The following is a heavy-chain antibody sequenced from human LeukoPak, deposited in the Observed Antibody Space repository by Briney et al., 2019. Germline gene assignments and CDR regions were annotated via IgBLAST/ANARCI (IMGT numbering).Heavy chain of an antibody. CDR2: ISPNSGGT. D-gene: IGHD3-22*01. CDR3: ARPDSSGYYDY. V-gene: IGHV1-2*02. J-gene: IGHJ4*02. Sequence: ASVKVSCKASGYTFTAFDMYWVRQAPGQGLEWMGWISPNSGGTKYAQKFQGRVTMTRDTSISTAYMELSRLRSDDTAVYYCARPDSSGYYDYWGQGTLVTVSS. CDR1: GYTFTAFD.